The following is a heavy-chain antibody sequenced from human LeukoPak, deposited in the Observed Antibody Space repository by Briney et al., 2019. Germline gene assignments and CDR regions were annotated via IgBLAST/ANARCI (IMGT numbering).Heavy chain of an antibody. D-gene: IGHD6-13*01. CDR2: MNPNSGNT. Sequence: GASVKVSCKASGYTFTSYDINWVRQATGQGLEWMGWMNPNSGNTGYAQKFQGRVTMTRNTSISTAYMELSSLRSEDTAVYYCARVGDRGRYQSSSWPDYWGQGTLVTVSS. V-gene: IGHV1-8*01. CDR3: ARVGDRGRYQSSSWPDY. J-gene: IGHJ4*02. CDR1: GYTFTSYD.